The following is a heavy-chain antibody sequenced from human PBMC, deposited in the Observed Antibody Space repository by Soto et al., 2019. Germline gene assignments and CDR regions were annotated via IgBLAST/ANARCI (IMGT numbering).Heavy chain of an antibody. CDR3: PRVSVIVNWFDP. CDR2: INAGNGNT. J-gene: IGHJ5*02. Sequence: AWVKVSCKGSGETFTSYSMHWVLQAPGQRLEWMGWINAGNGNTKYSQKFQGRVTITRDTSASTAYMELSSLRSEDTAVYYCPRVSVIVNWFDPWGQGTLVTVSS. V-gene: IGHV1-3*01. CDR1: GETFTSYS. D-gene: IGHD2-15*01.